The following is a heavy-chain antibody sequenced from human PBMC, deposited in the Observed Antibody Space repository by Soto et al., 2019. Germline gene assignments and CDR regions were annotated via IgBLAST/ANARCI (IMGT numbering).Heavy chain of an antibody. V-gene: IGHV3-53*01. D-gene: IGHD3-22*01. CDR1: GFTVSSNY. Sequence: EVQLVESGGGLIQPGGSLRLSCAASGFTVSSNYMSWVRQAPGKGLEWVSVIYSGGSTYYADSVKGRFTISRDNSKNTLYLQMNSLRAEDTAVYYCASLWHYDSSGYLDYWGQGTLVTVSS. CDR2: IYSGGST. J-gene: IGHJ4*02. CDR3: ASLWHYDSSGYLDY.